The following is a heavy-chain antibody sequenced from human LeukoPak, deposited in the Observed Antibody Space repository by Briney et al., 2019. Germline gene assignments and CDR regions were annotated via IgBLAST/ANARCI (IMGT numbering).Heavy chain of an antibody. CDR3: ARDRTPLWFGELGNWFDP. D-gene: IGHD3-10*01. J-gene: IGHJ5*02. Sequence: ASVKVSCKASGYTFTDYGFSWVRQAPGQGLEWMGWINPNSGGTNYAQKFQGRVTMTRDTSISTAYMELSRLRSDDTAVYYCARDRTPLWFGELGNWFDPWGQGTLVTVSS. CDR2: INPNSGGT. V-gene: IGHV1-2*02. CDR1: GYTFTDYG.